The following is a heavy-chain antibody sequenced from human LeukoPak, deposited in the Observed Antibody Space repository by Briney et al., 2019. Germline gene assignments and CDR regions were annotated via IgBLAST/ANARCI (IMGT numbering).Heavy chain of an antibody. V-gene: IGHV7-4-1*02. CDR2: INTNTGNP. Sequence: ASVKVSCKPSGYTFADYYIHWVRQAPGQGLEWMGWINTNTGNPTYAQGFTGRFVFSLDTSVSTAYLQINSLKAEDTAVYYCARVLVGAPDYWGQGTLVTVSS. J-gene: IGHJ4*02. D-gene: IGHD1-26*01. CDR3: ARVLVGAPDY. CDR1: GYTFADYY.